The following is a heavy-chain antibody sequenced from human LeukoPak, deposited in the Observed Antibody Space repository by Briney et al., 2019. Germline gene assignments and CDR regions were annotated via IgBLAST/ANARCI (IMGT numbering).Heavy chain of an antibody. CDR3: ARGLMMAVAGRGEFHY. Sequence: SETLSLTCTVSGGSLSGYYWTWIRQPPGKGLEWIGYIYYSGSTNYNPSLKSRVTISVDTSKNQFSLKLSSVTAADTAVYYCARGLMMAVAGRGEFHYWGQGTLVTVSS. CDR2: IYYSGST. D-gene: IGHD6-13*01. CDR1: GGSLSGYY. J-gene: IGHJ4*02. V-gene: IGHV4-59*01.